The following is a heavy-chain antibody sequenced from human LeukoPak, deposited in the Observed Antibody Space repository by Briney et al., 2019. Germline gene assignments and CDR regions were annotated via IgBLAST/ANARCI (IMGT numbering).Heavy chain of an antibody. CDR1: GFTFSSYS. J-gene: IGHJ4*02. CDR2: INTVSGPI. CDR3: ARDSSYSFDY. V-gene: IGHV3-48*01. D-gene: IGHD2-15*01. Sequence: GGSLRLSCAASGFTFSSYSMNWVRQAPGKGLERASYINTVSGPINYAESVKGRFTISRDNDKHSLYLQMNNLRAEDTAVYYCARDSSYSFDYWGQGTLVTVSS.